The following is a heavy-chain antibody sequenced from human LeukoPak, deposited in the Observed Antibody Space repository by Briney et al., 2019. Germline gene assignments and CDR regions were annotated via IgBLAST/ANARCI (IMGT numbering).Heavy chain of an antibody. Sequence: SETLSLTCTVSGGSISSYYWSWIRQPPGKGLEWIGYIYYSGSANYNPSLKSRVTISVDTSKNQFSLKLSSVTAADTAVYYCARGSRGDSSGNAELGGWFDPWGQGTLVTVSS. J-gene: IGHJ5*02. D-gene: IGHD6-19*01. CDR1: GGSISSYY. CDR3: ARGSRGDSSGNAELGGWFDP. CDR2: IYYSGSA. V-gene: IGHV4-59*12.